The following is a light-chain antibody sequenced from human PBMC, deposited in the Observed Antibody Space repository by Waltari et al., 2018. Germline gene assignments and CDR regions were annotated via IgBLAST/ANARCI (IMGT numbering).Light chain of an antibody. CDR1: SSSIGSNL. V-gene: IGLV1-47*01. J-gene: IGLJ1*01. CDR2: RND. Sequence: QSVLTQAPSASGTPGQRVTISCSGSSSSIGSNLVCWYQQLPGTAPKLLIYRNDRRPSGVPDRISGSKAGTSASLTISGLQPDEDGDYYCSAWDDGLGGPVVGTGTRVTVL. CDR3: SAWDDGLGGPV.